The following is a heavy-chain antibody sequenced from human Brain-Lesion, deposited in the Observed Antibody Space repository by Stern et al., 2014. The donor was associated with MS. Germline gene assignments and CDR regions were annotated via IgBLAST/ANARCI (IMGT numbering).Heavy chain of an antibody. D-gene: IGHD2-15*01. Sequence: QVQLVESGAEVKKPGASVKVSCKASGYTFTSYGINWVRQAPGQGLEWMGAIIPDFGTPNYAQKFQGRVTVSADESTSTAYMELSSLTSEDTAVYYCASTLIVVLIPTGNGYGDLWGRGTLVTVSS. CDR1: GYTFTSYG. CDR3: ASTLIVVLIPTGNGYGDL. J-gene: IGHJ2*01. V-gene: IGHV1-69*01. CDR2: IIPDFGTP.